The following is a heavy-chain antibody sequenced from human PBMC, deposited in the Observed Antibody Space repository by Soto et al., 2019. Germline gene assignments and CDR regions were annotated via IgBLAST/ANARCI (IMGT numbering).Heavy chain of an antibody. J-gene: IGHJ3*02. V-gene: IGHV3-33*01. D-gene: IGHD1-1*01. CDR3: TTELNDMQAFDI. Sequence: QVQLVESGGGVVQPGMSLRLSCVASGFTFSTYGMHWVRQAPGKGLEWVAMTWNDGSHKYYADPVKDRFTISRDNFKNTLYLQINSLRDEDSAVYYCTTELNDMQAFDIWGQGTMVTVSS. CDR1: GFTFSTYG. CDR2: TWNDGSHK.